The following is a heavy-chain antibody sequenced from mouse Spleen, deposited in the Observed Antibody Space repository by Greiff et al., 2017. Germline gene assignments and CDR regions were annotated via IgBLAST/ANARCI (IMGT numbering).Heavy chain of an antibody. J-gene: IGHJ2*01. CDR1: GYSITSGYY. CDR3: AREGYGYDFDY. V-gene: IGHV3-6*01. Sequence: EVQLVESGPGLVKPSQSLSLTCSVTGYSITSGYYWNWIRQFPGNKLEWMGYISYDGSNNYNPSLKNRISITRDTSKNQFFLKLNSVTTEDTATYYCAREGYGYDFDYWGQGTTLTVSS. D-gene: IGHD1-2*01. CDR2: ISYDGSN.